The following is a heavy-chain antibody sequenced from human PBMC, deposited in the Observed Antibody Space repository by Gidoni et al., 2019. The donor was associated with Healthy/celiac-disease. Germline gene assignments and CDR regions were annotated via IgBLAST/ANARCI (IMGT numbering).Heavy chain of an antibody. D-gene: IGHD3-22*01. CDR2: IYYSGST. Sequence: QVQLQESGPGLVKPSETLSLTCTVSGGSICSYYWSWIRQPPGKGLEWIGYIYYSGSTNYNPSLKSRVTISIDTSKNQFSLKLSSVTAADTAVYYCARDRVGYYDSSGYLLENWFDPWGQGTLVTVSS. V-gene: IGHV4-59*01. CDR3: ARDRVGYYDSSGYLLENWFDP. J-gene: IGHJ5*02. CDR1: GGSICSYY.